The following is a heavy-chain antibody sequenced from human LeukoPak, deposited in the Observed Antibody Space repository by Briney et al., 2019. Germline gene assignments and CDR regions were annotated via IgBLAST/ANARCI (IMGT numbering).Heavy chain of an antibody. Sequence: GGSLRLSCAASGFTFSTYWMSWVRQTPGKGLEWVANIKEDGSERYYMDSVKGRFTISRDNAKNSVFLEMNSLRAEDTAVYYCARMFGVAGRFDYWGQGTLVTVSS. V-gene: IGHV3-7*01. J-gene: IGHJ4*02. CDR2: IKEDGSER. CDR1: GFTFSTYW. D-gene: IGHD6-19*01. CDR3: ARMFGVAGRFDY.